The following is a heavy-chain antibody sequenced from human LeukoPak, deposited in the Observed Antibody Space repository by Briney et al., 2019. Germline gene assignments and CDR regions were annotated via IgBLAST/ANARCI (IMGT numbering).Heavy chain of an antibody. J-gene: IGHJ6*03. CDR2: IIPIFGTA. V-gene: IGHV1-69*05. CDR1: GRTFSSYA. CDR3: AGGIVASGYYYYMDV. Sequence: ASVKLSCKASGRTFSSYAISWVRQAPGQGLEWMGGIIPIFGTANYAQKFQGRVTITTDESTSTAYMELSSLRSEDTAVYYCAGGIVASGYYYYMDVWGKGTTVTVSS. D-gene: IGHD5-12*01.